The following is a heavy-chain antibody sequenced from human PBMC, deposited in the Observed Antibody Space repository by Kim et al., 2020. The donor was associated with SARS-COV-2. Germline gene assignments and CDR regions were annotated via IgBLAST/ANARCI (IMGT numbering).Heavy chain of an antibody. CDR3: GKMRRGYSGYDYVPTDY. V-gene: IGHV3-23*01. D-gene: IGHD5-12*01. CDR2: ISGSGGNT. J-gene: IGHJ4*02. Sequence: GGSLRLSCGGYGFTFSSYAMSWVRQAPGKGLEWVSTISGSGGNTYYADSVKGRFTISRDNSKNTLYLQMNTLRAEDTAVYYCGKMRRGYSGYDYVPTDYWGRGTLVTVSS. CDR1: GFTFSSYA.